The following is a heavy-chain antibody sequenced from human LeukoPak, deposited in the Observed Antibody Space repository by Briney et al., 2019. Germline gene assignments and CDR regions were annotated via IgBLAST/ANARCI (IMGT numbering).Heavy chain of an antibody. CDR1: GGSISSYY. J-gene: IGHJ5*02. Sequence: SETLSLTCTVSGGSISSYYWSWIRQPPGKGLEWIGYIYYSGSTNYNPSLKSRVTISVDTSKNQFSLKLSSVTAADTAVYYCAREMSAEKAYCDFWSGYHLYNWFDPWGQGTLVTVSS. CDR2: IYYSGST. CDR3: AREMSAEKAYCDFWSGYHLYNWFDP. D-gene: IGHD3-3*01. V-gene: IGHV4-59*01.